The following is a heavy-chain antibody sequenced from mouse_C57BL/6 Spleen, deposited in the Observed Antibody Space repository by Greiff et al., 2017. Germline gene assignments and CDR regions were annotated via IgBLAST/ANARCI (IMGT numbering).Heavy chain of an antibody. D-gene: IGHD2-3*01. CDR3: ARLYDGYGYAMDY. CDR1: GYTFTTYP. J-gene: IGHJ4*01. CDR2: FHPYNDDT. Sequence: VKLVESGAELVKPGASVKMSCKASGYTFTTYPIEWMKQNHGKSLEWIGNFHPYNDDTKYNEKFKGKATLTVEKSSSTVYLELSRLTSDDSAVYYCARLYDGYGYAMDYWGQGTSVTVSS. V-gene: IGHV1-47*01.